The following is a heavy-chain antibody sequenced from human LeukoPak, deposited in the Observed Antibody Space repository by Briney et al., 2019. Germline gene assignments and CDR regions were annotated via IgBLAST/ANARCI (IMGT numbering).Heavy chain of an antibody. CDR2: IRYDGSNK. CDR1: GFTFSSYG. V-gene: IGHV3-30*02. CDR3: AKDRLAAAGTGEFDY. Sequence: GGSLRLSCAASGFTFSSYGMHWVRQAPGKGLEWVAFIRYDGSNKYYADSVKGRFTISRDNSKNTLYLQMNSLRAEDTAVYYCAKDRLAAAGTGEFDYWGQGTLVTVSS. J-gene: IGHJ4*02. D-gene: IGHD6-13*01.